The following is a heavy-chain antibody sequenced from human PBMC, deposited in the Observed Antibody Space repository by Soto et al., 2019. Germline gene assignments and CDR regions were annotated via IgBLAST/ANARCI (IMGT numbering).Heavy chain of an antibody. CDR2: ISPHSGGT. CDR1: GYTFTAYY. V-gene: IGHV1-2*02. J-gene: IGHJ4*02. D-gene: IGHD5-12*01. CDR3: AQDSMSGYDYHSFDF. Sequence: QVQLVQSGAELKKPGASMKVSCKASGYTFTAYYIHWVRQAPGQGLEWMGWISPHSGGTNYAQKFHGRVTMTRDPSITTVYMELSRLRSYDTAVYFCAQDSMSGYDYHSFDFWGQGALVTVSS.